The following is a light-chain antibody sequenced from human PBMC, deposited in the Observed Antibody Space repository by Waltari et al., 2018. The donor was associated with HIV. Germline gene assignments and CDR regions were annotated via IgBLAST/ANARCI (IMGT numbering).Light chain of an antibody. CDR2: EGS. CDR1: SSDVGSESWNL. V-gene: IGLV2-23*03. Sequence: QSALTQPASVSGSPGQSITFSCTGTSSDVGSESWNLVSWYQQYPGKAPKLMIYEGSKRPSGVSNRFSGSKSGNTASLTISGLRAEDEADYYCCSYAGGITFYVFGTGTKVTVL. J-gene: IGLJ1*01. CDR3: CSYAGGITFYV.